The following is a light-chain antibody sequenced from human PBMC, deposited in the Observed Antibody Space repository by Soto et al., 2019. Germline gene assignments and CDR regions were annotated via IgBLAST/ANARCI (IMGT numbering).Light chain of an antibody. J-gene: IGKJ3*01. Sequence: EIVLTQSPATLSFSPGERATLSCRASQSVSSYLAWYQQKPGQAPRLLIYDASNRATGIPARFSGSGSGTDFTLTISSLEPEDFAVYYCQQRSNWPPLFTFGPGTKVDNK. V-gene: IGKV3-11*01. CDR3: QQRSNWPPLFT. CDR1: QSVSSY. CDR2: DAS.